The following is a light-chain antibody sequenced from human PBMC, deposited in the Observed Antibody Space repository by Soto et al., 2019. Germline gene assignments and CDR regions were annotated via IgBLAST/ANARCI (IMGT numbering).Light chain of an antibody. CDR2: GAS. V-gene: IGKV3-20*01. CDR3: QQYGTSPRT. CDR1: QSVSSSY. J-gene: IGKJ1*01. Sequence: EIVLTQSPGTLSLSPGERATLSCRASQSVSSSYLAWYQQKPGQAPRLLIYGASSRATGIPDRFSGSGFGTDFILTSSRLEPEDFAVYYCQQYGTSPRTFGQGTKVEMK.